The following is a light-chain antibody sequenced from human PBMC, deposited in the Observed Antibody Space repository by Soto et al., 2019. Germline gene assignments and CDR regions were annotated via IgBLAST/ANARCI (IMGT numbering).Light chain of an antibody. Sequence: QSALTQPASVSGSPGQSITISCTGTSSDVGGYDYVSWYQQYAGKAPKLTIYNVRNRPSGVSNRFSGSKSGNTASLTISGLQPEDEADDYCSSYTNSGTVLVGGGTKLTVI. CDR2: NVR. CDR1: SSDVGGYDY. J-gene: IGLJ2*01. V-gene: IGLV2-14*01. CDR3: SSYTNSGTVL.